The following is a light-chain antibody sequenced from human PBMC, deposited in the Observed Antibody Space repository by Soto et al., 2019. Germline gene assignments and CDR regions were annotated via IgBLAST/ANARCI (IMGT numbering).Light chain of an antibody. J-gene: IGKJ2*01. CDR2: AAS. V-gene: IGKV1-8*01. Sequence: AIRMTQSPSSFSASTGDRVTFTCRASQDISSYLAWYQQKPGKAPKLLIYAASTLQIGVPSRFSGSGSGTDFPLTISCLQSEDFATYYCQQYYTYPQTFGQGTKLEIK. CDR1: QDISSY. CDR3: QQYYTYPQT.